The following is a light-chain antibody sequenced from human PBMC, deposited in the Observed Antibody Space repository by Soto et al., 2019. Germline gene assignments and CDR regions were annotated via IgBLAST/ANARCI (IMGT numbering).Light chain of an antibody. J-gene: IGKJ1*01. CDR2: HAS. V-gene: IGKV1-5*01. CDR3: QQYNSYSWT. CDR1: QSISNL. Sequence: DIQMTQSPSTLPASVGDRVTITCRASQSISNLLAWYQQKPGAAPKVLIYHASNLQSGVPSRFSGSGSGTEFTLTISSLQPDDFATYSCQQYNSYSWTFGQGTKVDIK.